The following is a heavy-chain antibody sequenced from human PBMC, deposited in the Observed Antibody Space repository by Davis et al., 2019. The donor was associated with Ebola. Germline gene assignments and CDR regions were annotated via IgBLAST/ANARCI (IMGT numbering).Heavy chain of an antibody. J-gene: IGHJ4*02. V-gene: IGHV6-1*01. CDR3: ARGWLRSAFDQ. D-gene: IGHD5-12*01. CDR2: TYYSSKWYN. CDR1: GDSVSGSRGA. Sequence: HSQTLSLTCAISGDSVSGSRGAWNWIRQSPSRGLEWLGRTYYSSKWYNESAVSVKSRITINADTSKNELSLHLNSVTPEDTAVYYCARGWLRSAFDQWGQGTLVTVSS.